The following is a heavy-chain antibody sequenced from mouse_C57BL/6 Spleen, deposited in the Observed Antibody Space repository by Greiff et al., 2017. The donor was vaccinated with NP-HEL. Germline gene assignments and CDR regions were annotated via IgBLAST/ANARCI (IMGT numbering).Heavy chain of an antibody. CDR2: LFPGSGST. Sequence: VQLQQSGAELMKPGASVKLSCKATGFTFTGYCIAWVKQRPGHGLEWIGELFPGSGSTNYTAKFKGQATFTADTSSNTAYMQLSSLTTEDSAIYYCARSVIITTVVALDYWGKGTTLTVSS. J-gene: IGHJ2*01. CDR1: GFTFTGYC. D-gene: IGHD1-1*01. V-gene: IGHV1-9*01. CDR3: ARSVIITTVVALDY.